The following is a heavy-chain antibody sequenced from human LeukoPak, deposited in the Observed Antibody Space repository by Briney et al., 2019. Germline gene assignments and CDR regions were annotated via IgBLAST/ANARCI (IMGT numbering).Heavy chain of an antibody. CDR3: AKDRAVHYYDSSAFDI. D-gene: IGHD3-22*01. J-gene: IGHJ3*02. CDR2: IWYDGSNK. CDR1: GFTFSSYG. Sequence: GGSLRLSCAASGFTFSSYGMHWVRQAPGKGLEWVEVIWYDGSNKYYADSVKVRFTISRDNSKNTLYLQMNSLRAEDTAVYYCAKDRAVHYYDSSAFDIWGQGTMVTVSS. V-gene: IGHV3-33*06.